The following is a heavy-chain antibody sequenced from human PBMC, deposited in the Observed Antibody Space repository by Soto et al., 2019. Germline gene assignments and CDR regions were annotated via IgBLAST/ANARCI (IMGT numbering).Heavy chain of an antibody. D-gene: IGHD3-3*01. CDR3: ASESYYDFWSGYYAPFDC. V-gene: IGHV3-23*01. Sequence: EVQLLESGGGLVQPGGSLRLSCVASGFTFSSYAMSWVRQAPGKGLEWVSAISGSGGSTYYADSVKGRFTISRDNSKNTLYLQMNSLRAEDTAVYYCASESYYDFWSGYYAPFDCWGQGTLVTVSS. J-gene: IGHJ4*02. CDR1: GFTFSSYA. CDR2: ISGSGGST.